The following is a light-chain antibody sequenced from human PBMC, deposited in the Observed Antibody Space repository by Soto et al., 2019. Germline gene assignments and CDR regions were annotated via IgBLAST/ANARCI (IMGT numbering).Light chain of an antibody. CDR2: TAS. CDR3: QQASSFPWT. CDR1: QGVSTW. V-gene: IGKV1-12*02. J-gene: IGKJ1*01. Sequence: DIQMTQSPSSVSASVGDRVTVTCRASQGVSTWLAWYQQRPGRAPSLLIYTASTLQTGVPSRFSGSGSGTDFTLTISNLQPEDFATYYCQQASSFPWTFGQGTRVEIK.